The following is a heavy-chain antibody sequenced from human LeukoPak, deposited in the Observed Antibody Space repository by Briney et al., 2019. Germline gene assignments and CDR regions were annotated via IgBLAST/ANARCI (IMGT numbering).Heavy chain of an antibody. V-gene: IGHV3-30*18. CDR1: GFTFSSYG. J-gene: IGHJ5*02. CDR2: ISYDGSNK. D-gene: IGHD3-10*01. CDR3: AKEGTPQVSTWYDL. Sequence: PGGSLRLSCAASGFTFSSYGMHWVRQAPGKGLEWVAVISYDGSNKYYADSVKGRFTISRDNSRNTLYLQMNILRTEDTAVYYCAKEGTPQVSTWYDLWGQGTQVIVSS.